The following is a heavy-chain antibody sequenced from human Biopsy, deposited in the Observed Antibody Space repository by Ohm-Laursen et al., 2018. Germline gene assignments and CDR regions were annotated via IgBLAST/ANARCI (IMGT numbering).Heavy chain of an antibody. D-gene: IGHD3-22*01. CDR3: ARWTPEYDSSRYYLDAFDI. V-gene: IGHV4-4*07. CDR1: GGSLSSYY. CDR2: IYSSGST. J-gene: IGHJ3*02. Sequence: SQTLSLTCTVSGGSLSSYYWSWIRQPAGEGLEGIGRIYSSGSTNYNPSLKSRVTLSMDTSKRQFSLKLSFVTAADTAVYYCARWTPEYDSSRYYLDAFDIWGQGTKVTVSS.